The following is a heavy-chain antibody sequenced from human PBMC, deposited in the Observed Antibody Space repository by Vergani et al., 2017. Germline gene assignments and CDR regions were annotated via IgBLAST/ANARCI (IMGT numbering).Heavy chain of an antibody. J-gene: IGHJ6*02. D-gene: IGHD5-12*01. CDR2: ISGSGGST. CDR1: GFTFNHYA. V-gene: IGHV3-23*01. Sequence: EVQLLESGGDLVQPGGSLRLSCAASGFTFNHYAMNWVRQAPGKGLEWVSGISGSGGSTYYAGSVKGRFTISRDSSKNTLYLQMKSLSAGDTAVYYCAKAKPRNSGYDYLYYYHAMDVWGQGTTVTVSS. CDR3: AKAKPRNSGYDYLYYYHAMDV.